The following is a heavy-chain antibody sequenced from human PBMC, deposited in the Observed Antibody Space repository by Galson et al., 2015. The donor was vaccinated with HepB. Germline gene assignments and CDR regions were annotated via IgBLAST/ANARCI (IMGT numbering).Heavy chain of an antibody. CDR2: INPSGGST. CDR1: GYTFTSYY. V-gene: IGHV1-46*01. CDR3: ARVPGDLTLDY. J-gene: IGHJ4*02. Sequence: SVKVSCKASGYTFTSYYMHWVRQAPGQGLEWMGVINPSGGSTTYAQKFQGRVTMTRDTSTSTVYMELSSLRSEDTAVYYCARVPGDLTLDYWGQGTLVTVSS. D-gene: IGHD2-21*02.